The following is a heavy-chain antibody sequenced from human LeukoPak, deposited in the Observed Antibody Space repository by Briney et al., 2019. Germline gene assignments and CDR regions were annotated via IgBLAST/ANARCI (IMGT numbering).Heavy chain of an antibody. CDR3: ARVSWELPYYFDY. D-gene: IGHD1-26*01. J-gene: IGHJ4*02. CDR2: IYYSGST. V-gene: IGHV4-59*01. Sequence: SETLSLTCTVSGGSISSYYWSWIRQPPGKGLEWIGYIYYSGSTNYNPSLKSRVTLSVDTSKNQFSLKLSSVTAADTAVYYCARVSWELPYYFDYWGQGTLVTVSS. CDR1: GGSISSYY.